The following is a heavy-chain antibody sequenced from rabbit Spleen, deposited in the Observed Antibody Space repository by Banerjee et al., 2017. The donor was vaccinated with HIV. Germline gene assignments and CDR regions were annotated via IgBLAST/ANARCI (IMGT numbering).Heavy chain of an antibody. Sequence: QSLDESGGDLVKPGASLILLCAASGFSFSSGYYMCWVRQAPGKGLEWIACIYTSSGNTWYASWAKGRFTISKTSSTTVTLQMTSLTAADTATYFCARDTGSSFSSYGMDLWGQGTLVTVS. J-gene: IGHJ6*01. CDR1: GFSFSSGYY. CDR3: ARDTGSSFSSYGMDL. CDR2: IYTSSGNT. V-gene: IGHV1S40*01. D-gene: IGHD8-1*01.